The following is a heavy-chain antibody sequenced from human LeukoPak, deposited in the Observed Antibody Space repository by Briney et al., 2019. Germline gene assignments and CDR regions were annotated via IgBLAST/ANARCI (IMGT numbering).Heavy chain of an antibody. CDR3: ARALVNYCTGGSCYFHY. D-gene: IGHD2-15*01. CDR1: GFTVSNNY. CDR2: IYSGTSI. V-gene: IGHV3-53*01. J-gene: IGHJ4*02. Sequence: GGSLRLSCAASGFTVSNNYMSWVRQAPGKGLEWVSIIYSGTSIYYADSVKGRFTISRDNAKNSLYLQMNSLRAEDTAVYYCARALVNYCTGGSCYFHYWGQGTLVTVSS.